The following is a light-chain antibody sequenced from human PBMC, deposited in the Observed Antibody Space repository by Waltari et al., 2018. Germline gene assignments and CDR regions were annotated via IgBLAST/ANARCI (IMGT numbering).Light chain of an antibody. Sequence: QLVLTQSPSASASLGASVQPTCTLSSGHSSTVIPWLPQQPEKGPRYLMKVNRYGSHRQGAEIPDRFSGSSSGAERYLTISNLQSEDEADYYCQTGGHGTWVFGGGTKLTVL. V-gene: IGLV4-69*01. CDR2: VNRYGSH. J-gene: IGLJ3*02. CDR3: QTGGHGTWV. CDR1: SGHSSTV.